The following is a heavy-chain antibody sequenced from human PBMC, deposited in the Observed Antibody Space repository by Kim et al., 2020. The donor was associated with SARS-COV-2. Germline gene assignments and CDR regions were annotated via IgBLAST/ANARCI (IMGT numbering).Heavy chain of an antibody. CDR1: GGSLSSGSYY. J-gene: IGHJ4*02. CDR2: IYYSGTT. V-gene: IGHV4-61*01. Sequence: SETLSLTCTVSGGSLSSGSYYWSWIRQPPGKGLEWIGYIYYSGTTKYNPSLKSRVTISVDTSKNQFSLKLSSVTAADTAVYYCARGALYYFDTTGTFWDNWGQGTLVTVSS. CDR3: ARGALYYFDTTGTFWDN. D-gene: IGHD3-22*01.